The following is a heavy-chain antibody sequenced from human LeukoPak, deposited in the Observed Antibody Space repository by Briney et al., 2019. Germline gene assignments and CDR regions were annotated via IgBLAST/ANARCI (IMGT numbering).Heavy chain of an antibody. CDR3: ARDQKPGIAAAVLDY. Sequence: GGSLRLSCAASGFTFSSYSMNWVRQAPGKGLEWVSSISSSSSYIYYADSVKGRFTISRDNAKNSLYLQMNSLRAEDTAVYYCARDQKPGIAAAVLDYWGQGTLVTVSS. V-gene: IGHV3-21*01. CDR1: GFTFSSYS. CDR2: ISSSSSYI. J-gene: IGHJ4*02. D-gene: IGHD6-13*01.